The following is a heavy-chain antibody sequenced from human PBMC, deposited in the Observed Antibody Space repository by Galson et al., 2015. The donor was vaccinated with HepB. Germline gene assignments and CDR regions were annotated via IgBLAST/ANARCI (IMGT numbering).Heavy chain of an antibody. Sequence: SLRLSCAASGFTFSSYAMHWVRQAPGKGLEWVAVISYDGSNKYYADSVKGRFAISRDNSKNTLYLQMNSLRAEDTAVYYCARLAAAGPLDYYYGMDVWGQGASVTVSS. J-gene: IGHJ6*02. D-gene: IGHD6-13*01. V-gene: IGHV3-30*09. CDR1: GFTFSSYA. CDR3: ARLAAAGPLDYYYGMDV. CDR2: ISYDGSNK.